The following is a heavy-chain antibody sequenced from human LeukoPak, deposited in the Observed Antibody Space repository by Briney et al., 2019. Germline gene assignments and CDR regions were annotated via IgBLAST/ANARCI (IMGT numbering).Heavy chain of an antibody. D-gene: IGHD6-6*01. V-gene: IGHV1-24*01. CDR1: GYTLTELS. CDR2: FDPEDGET. Sequence: ASVKVSCKVSGYTLTELSMHWVRQAPGKGLEWMGGFDPEDGETIYAQKFQGRVTMTEDTSTDTAYMELSSPRSEDTAVYYCATVAIEAARPHWFDPWGQGTLVTVSS. CDR3: ATVAIEAARPHWFDP. J-gene: IGHJ5*02.